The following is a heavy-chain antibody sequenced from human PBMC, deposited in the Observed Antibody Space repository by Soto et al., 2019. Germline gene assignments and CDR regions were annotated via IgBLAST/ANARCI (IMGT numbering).Heavy chain of an antibody. V-gene: IGHV3-48*02. CDR2: ISSSSSTI. CDR1: GFTFSSYS. Sequence: PGGSLRLSCAASGFTFSSYSMNWVRQAPGKGLEWVSYISSSSSTIYYADSVKGRFTISRDNAKNSLYLQMNSLRDEDTAVYYCARDSTFYVWGSYRYRGYFDYWGQGTLVTVSS. CDR3: ARDSTFYVWGSYRYRGYFDY. J-gene: IGHJ4*02. D-gene: IGHD3-16*02.